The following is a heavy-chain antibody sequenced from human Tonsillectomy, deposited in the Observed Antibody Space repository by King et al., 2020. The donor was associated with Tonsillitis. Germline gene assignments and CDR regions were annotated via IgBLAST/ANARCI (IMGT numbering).Heavy chain of an antibody. V-gene: IGHV4-4*07. J-gene: IGHJ4*02. D-gene: IGHD3-3*01. CDR3: ARDGGSYYDFWSGYRPGYYFDY. Sequence: QLQESGPGLVKPSATLSLTCTVSGGSISSYYWSWIRQPAGKGLEWIGRIYTSGSTNYNPSLKSRVTMSVDTSKNQFSLKLSSVTAADTAVYYCARDGGSYYDFWSGYRPGYYFDYWGQGTLVTVSS. CDR1: GGSISSYY. CDR2: IYTSGST.